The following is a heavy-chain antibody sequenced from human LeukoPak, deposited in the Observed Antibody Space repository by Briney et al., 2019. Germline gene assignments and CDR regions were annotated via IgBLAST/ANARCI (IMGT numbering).Heavy chain of an antibody. D-gene: IGHD3-10*02. J-gene: IGHJ6*04. Sequence: GGSLRLSCAASGVTLSSYEMNWVRQAPGKGLEWGSYISSSGSTIYYADSVKGRFTISRDNAKNSLYLQMNSLRAEDTAVYYCAELGITMIGGVWGKGTTVTISS. CDR1: GVTLSSYE. CDR3: AELGITMIGGV. CDR2: ISSSGSTI. V-gene: IGHV3-48*03.